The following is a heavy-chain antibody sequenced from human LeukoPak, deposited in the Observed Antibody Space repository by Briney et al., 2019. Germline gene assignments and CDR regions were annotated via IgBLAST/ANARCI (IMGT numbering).Heavy chain of an antibody. V-gene: IGHV4-4*07. CDR1: GDSIGSYY. D-gene: IGHD4-11*01. CDR2: IYTSGST. CDR3: ARSDDIRLPIYYYYMDV. J-gene: IGHJ6*03. Sequence: PSETLSLTCTVSGDSIGSYYWSWIRQPAGKGLEWIGRIYTSGSTNYNPSLKSRVTMSVDTSKNQFSLKLSSVTTADTAVYYCARSDDIRLPIYYYYMDVWGKGTTVTVSS.